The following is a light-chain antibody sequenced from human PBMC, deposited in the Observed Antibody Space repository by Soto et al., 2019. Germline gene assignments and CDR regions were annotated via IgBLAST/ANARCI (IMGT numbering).Light chain of an antibody. CDR2: AAS. V-gene: IGKV1-27*01. Sequence: DIQMTQSPSSLSASVGDRVTITCRASQGISNSLAWYQQNAGKSPKLLIYAASNLQSGVPSRFSGSGSGTDFSLTISSLQPVDVATYYCQTYNSARVTFGGGTKVEIK. J-gene: IGKJ4*01. CDR3: QTYNSARVT. CDR1: QGISNS.